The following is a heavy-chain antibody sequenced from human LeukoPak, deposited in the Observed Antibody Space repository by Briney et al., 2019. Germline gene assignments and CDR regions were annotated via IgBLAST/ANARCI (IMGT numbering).Heavy chain of an antibody. J-gene: IGHJ4*02. V-gene: IGHV1-18*01. CDR2: ISAYNGNT. D-gene: IGHD3-10*01. Sequence: ASVKVSCKASGYTFTSYGISWVRQAPGQGLEWMGWISAYNGNTNYAQKLQGRVTMTTETSTSTAYMELRSLRSDDTAVYYCARGGRDTMVRGGNYLDYWGQGTLVTVSS. CDR3: ARGGRDTMVRGGNYLDY. CDR1: GYTFTSYG.